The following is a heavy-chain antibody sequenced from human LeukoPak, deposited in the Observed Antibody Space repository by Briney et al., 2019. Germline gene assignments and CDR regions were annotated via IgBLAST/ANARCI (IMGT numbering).Heavy chain of an antibody. V-gene: IGHV4-34*01. CDR1: GGSFSGYY. D-gene: IGHD4-17*01. CDR3: ARPSTVTRAFDI. J-gene: IGHJ3*02. CDR2: INHSGST. Sequence: ETLSLTCAVYGGSFSGYYWSWIRQPPGKGLEWIGEINHSGSTNYNPSLKSRVTISVDTSKNQFSLKLSSVTAADTAVYYCARPSTVTRAFDIWGQGTMVTVSS.